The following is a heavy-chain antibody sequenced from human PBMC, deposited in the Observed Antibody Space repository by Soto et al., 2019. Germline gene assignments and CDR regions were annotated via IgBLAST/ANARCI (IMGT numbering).Heavy chain of an antibody. CDR1: GDSISSDGYH. V-gene: IGHV4-30-4*01. D-gene: IGHD2-8*01. CDR3: ARAPVGMDSINFFDH. J-gene: IGHJ4*02. CDR2: IYNGGRT. Sequence: SETLSLTCTVSGDSISSDGYHWSWIRQSPGKGLEWIGYIYNGGRTFYRPSLESRINMSLDATKNSYSLRLTSVTAADTAVYYCARAPVGMDSINFFDHWGQGILVTVS.